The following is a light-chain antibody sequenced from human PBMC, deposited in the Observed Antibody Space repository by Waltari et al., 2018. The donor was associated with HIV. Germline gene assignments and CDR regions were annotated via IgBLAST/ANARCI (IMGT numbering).Light chain of an antibody. CDR1: SSNIGNNY. CDR3: GTWDSSLSAGYV. V-gene: IGLV1-51*02. Sequence: QSVLTQPPSMSAAPGQKVSISCSGISSNIGNNYVSWYQQFPRTAPKLLNFEKNKRPSGIPDRFSGAKSGTSATLGITGLQAGDEADYYCGTWDSSLSAGYVFGTGTKVTVL. J-gene: IGLJ1*01. CDR2: EKN.